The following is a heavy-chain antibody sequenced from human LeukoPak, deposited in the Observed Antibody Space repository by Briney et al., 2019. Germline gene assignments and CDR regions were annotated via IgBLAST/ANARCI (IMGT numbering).Heavy chain of an antibody. V-gene: IGHV4-59*01. J-gene: IGHJ5*02. CDR1: GGSISSYY. CDR3: ARAIVVVPAARWFDP. Sequence: PSETLSLTCTVSGGSISSYYWSWIRQPPGKGLEWIGYIYYSGSTNYNPSLKSRVTMSVDTSKNQFSLKLSSVTAADTAVYYCARAIVVVPAARWFDPWGQGTLVTVSS. CDR2: IYYSGST. D-gene: IGHD2-2*01.